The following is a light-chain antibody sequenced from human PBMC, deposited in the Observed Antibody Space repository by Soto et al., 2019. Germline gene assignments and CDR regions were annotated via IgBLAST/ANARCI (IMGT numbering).Light chain of an antibody. CDR3: ISYAGSTNFEVV. V-gene: IGLV2-8*01. J-gene: IGLJ2*01. Sequence: QSALTQPPSASGSPGQSVTISCTGTSSDVGGYNYVSWYQQHPGKAPKLMIYEVSKRPSGVPDRFSGSKSGNTASLTVSGLQAEDEADYYCISYAGSTNFEVVLGGGTKVTV. CDR2: EVS. CDR1: SSDVGGYNY.